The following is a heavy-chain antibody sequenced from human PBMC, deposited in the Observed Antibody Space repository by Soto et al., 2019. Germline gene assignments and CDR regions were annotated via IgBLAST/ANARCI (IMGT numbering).Heavy chain of an antibody. Sequence: PSETRWRTCSFCVCCIGSVDCCIWVGHPPGKCLECIGEIYHSFSTNYNPSLKIRVTISVYKSKNQFSLKLSSVTAADTAVYYCARDPGYYDFSSGPKSYHYGMELCGKRHTVSVS. V-gene: IGHV4-4*02. CDR3: ARDPGYYDFSSGPKSYHYGMEL. CDR1: VCCIGSVDC. CDR2: IYHSFST. J-gene: IGHJ6*04. D-gene: IGHD3-3*01.